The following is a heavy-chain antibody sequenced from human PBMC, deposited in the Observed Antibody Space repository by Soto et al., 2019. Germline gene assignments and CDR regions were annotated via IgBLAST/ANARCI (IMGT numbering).Heavy chain of an antibody. CDR1: GGTFSSSA. CDR2: IIPIFGTA. D-gene: IGHD5-12*01. V-gene: IGHV1-69*06. Sequence: QVQLVQSGAEVKKPGSSVKVSCQASGGTFSSSAISWVRQAPGQGLEWMGGIIPIFGTANYAQKFQGRVTITADKSTSTAYMELSSLRSEDTAVYYCAREGGWLQLRWFDPWGQGTLVTVSS. J-gene: IGHJ5*02. CDR3: AREGGWLQLRWFDP.